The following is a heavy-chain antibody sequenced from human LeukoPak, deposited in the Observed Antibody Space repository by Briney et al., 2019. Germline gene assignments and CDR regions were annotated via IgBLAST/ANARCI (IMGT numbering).Heavy chain of an antibody. D-gene: IGHD3-10*01. Sequence: GRSLRLSCTASGFTFGDYAMSWVRQAPGKGLEWVGFIRSKAYGGTTEYAASVKGRFTISRDDSKSIAYLQMNSLKTEDTAVYYCTRATITMVRGVIIYYYYYYMDVWGKGTTVTVSS. CDR1: GFTFGDYA. V-gene: IGHV3-49*04. CDR3: TRATITMVRGVIIYYYYYYMDV. J-gene: IGHJ6*03. CDR2: IRSKAYGGTT.